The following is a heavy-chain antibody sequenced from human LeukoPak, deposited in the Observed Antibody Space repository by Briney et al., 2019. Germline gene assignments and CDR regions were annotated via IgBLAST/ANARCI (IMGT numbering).Heavy chain of an antibody. Sequence: SGGSTYYADSVKGRFTISRDNSKNTLYLQMNSLRTEDTAVYYCADAAYYYDSSGYYSDDYWGQGTLVTVSS. D-gene: IGHD3-22*01. CDR3: ADAAYYYDSSGYYSDDY. CDR2: SGGST. J-gene: IGHJ4*02. V-gene: IGHV3-23*01.